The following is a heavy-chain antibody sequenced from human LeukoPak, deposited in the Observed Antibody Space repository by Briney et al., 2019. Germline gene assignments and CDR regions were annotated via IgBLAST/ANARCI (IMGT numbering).Heavy chain of an antibody. V-gene: IGHV4-30-2*01. CDR2: IYHSGST. Sequence: SETLSLTCAVSGGSISSGGYSWSWIRQPPGKGLEWIGYIYHSGSTYYNPSLKSRVTISVDRSKNQFSLKLSSVTAADTAVYYCARSIAARPIGGYWGQGTLVTVSS. CDR3: ARSIAARPIGGY. D-gene: IGHD6-6*01. CDR1: GGSISSGGYS. J-gene: IGHJ4*02.